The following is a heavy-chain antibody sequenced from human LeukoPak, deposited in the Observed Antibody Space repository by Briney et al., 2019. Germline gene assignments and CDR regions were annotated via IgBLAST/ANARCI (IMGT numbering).Heavy chain of an antibody. J-gene: IGHJ4*02. CDR3: ARVSLEDGDANFDY. D-gene: IGHD4-17*01. CDR2: IYYSGST. CDR1: GGSLSSYY. V-gene: IGHV4-59*01. Sequence: SETLSLTCTVSGGSLSSYYWSWIRQPPGKGLEWIGYIYYSGSTNYNPSLTSRVTISVDTSKNQFSLKLSSVTAADTAVYYCARVSLEDGDANFDYWGQGTLVTVSS.